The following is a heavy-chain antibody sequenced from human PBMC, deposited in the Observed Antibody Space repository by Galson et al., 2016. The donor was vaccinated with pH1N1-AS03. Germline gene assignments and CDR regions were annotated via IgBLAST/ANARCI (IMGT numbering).Heavy chain of an antibody. CDR3: AHSDDYSNYHWFDP. CDR1: GFSLSTRAVG. D-gene: IGHD4-11*01. V-gene: IGHV2-5*02. J-gene: IGHJ5*02. CDR2: IYWDDNK. Sequence: PALVKPTQTLTLTCSFSGFSLSTRAVGVAWIRQPPGKALDWLALIYWDDNKLYSPSLKSRLTITKDTSKNQVVLTMTNLDPVDTATYYCAHSDDYSNYHWFDPWGQGTLVTVSS.